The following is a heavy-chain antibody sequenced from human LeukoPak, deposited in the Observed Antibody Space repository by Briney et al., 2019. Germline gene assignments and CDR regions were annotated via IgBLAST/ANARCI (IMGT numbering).Heavy chain of an antibody. CDR2: ISYDGSNK. V-gene: IGHV3-30*18. CDR3: AKFQTGTNLYYYYGMDV. D-gene: IGHD1-1*01. CDR1: GFTFSSYG. J-gene: IGHJ6*02. Sequence: SGGSLRLSCAASGFTFSSYGMHWVRQAPGKGLEWVAVISYDGSNKYYADSVKGRFTISRDNSKNTLYLQMNSLRAEDTAVYYCAKFQTGTNLYYYYGMDVWGQGTTVTVSS.